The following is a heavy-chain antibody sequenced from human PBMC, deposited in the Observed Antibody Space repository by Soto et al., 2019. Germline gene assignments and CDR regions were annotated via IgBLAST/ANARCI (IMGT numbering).Heavy chain of an antibody. J-gene: IGHJ6*02. CDR1: GGSISSGGYS. D-gene: IGHD2-2*01. Sequence: SETLSLTCAVSGGSISSGGYSWSWIRQPPGKGLEWIGYIYHSGSTYYNPSLKSRVTISVDRSKNQFSLKLSSVTAADTAVYYCARGPFIVLVPAAMSSPYYYYGMDVWGQGTTVTVSS. CDR3: ARGPFIVLVPAAMSSPYYYYGMDV. CDR2: IYHSGST. V-gene: IGHV4-30-2*01.